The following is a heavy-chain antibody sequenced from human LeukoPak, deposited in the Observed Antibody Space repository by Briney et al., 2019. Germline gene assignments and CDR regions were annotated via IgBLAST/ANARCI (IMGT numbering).Heavy chain of an antibody. CDR3: ATADYYGSGSYYGVAGWFDP. Sequence: SQTLSLTCTVSGGSISSGSYYWSWIRQPAGKGLEWFGRIYTSWSTNSNPSLRSRVTISVDTSKNQCSLKLSSVTPADTAVYYCATADYYGSGSYYGVAGWFDPWGQGTLVTVSS. CDR2: IYTSWST. D-gene: IGHD3-10*01. V-gene: IGHV4-61*02. J-gene: IGHJ5*02. CDR1: GGSISSGSYY.